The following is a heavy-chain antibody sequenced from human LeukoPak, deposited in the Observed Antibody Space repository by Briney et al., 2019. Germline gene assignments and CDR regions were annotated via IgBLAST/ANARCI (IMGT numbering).Heavy chain of an antibody. CDR3: ARGQLLLEGYFYYMDV. Sequence: GGSLRLSCAASGFTFDEYAMHWVRQAPGKGLEWVSFSSGDGTTTYYADSVKGRFTISRDNSKNTLYLQMNSLRREDTAAYYCARGQLLLEGYFYYMDVWGEGTTVTVSS. CDR2: SSGDGTTT. CDR1: GFTFDEYA. V-gene: IGHV3-43*02. J-gene: IGHJ6*03. D-gene: IGHD2-2*01.